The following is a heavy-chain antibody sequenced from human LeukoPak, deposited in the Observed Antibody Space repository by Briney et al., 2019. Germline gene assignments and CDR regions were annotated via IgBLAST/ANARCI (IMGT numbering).Heavy chain of an antibody. J-gene: IGHJ4*02. CDR3: ARVQQQLVPAPGY. Sequence: ASVKVSCKASGGTFSSYAISWVRQAPGQGLEWMGIINPSGGSTSYAQKFQGRVTMTRDTSTSTVYMELSSLRSEDTAVYYCARVQQQLVPAPGYWGQGTLVTVSS. CDR2: INPSGGST. V-gene: IGHV1-46*01. CDR1: GGTFSSYA. D-gene: IGHD6-13*01.